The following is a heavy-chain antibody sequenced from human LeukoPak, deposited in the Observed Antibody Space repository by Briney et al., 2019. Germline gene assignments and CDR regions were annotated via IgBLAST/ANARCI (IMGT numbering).Heavy chain of an antibody. V-gene: IGHV3-23*01. CDR1: GFTFSSYA. J-gene: IGHJ6*02. Sequence: PGGSLRLSCAASGFTFSSYAMSWVRQAPGKGLEWVSAISGSGGGTYYADSVKGRFTISRDNSKNTLYLQMNSLRAEDTAVYYCANGDIAAAGNYYYYGMDVWGQGTTVTVSS. D-gene: IGHD6-13*01. CDR2: ISGSGGGT. CDR3: ANGDIAAAGNYYYYGMDV.